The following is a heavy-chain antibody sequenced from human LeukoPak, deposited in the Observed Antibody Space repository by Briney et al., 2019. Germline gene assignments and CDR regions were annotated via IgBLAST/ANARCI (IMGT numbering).Heavy chain of an antibody. V-gene: IGHV3-21*01. Sequence: PGGSLRLSCAASGFTFSSYSMNWVRQAPGKGLEWVSSISSSSSSYKYYADSVEGRFTISRDNAKNSPYLQMNSLRAEDTAVYYCARDSIVVVVAAPFDYWGQGTLVTVSS. CDR2: ISSSSSSYK. CDR1: GFTFSSYS. CDR3: ARDSIVVVVAAPFDY. D-gene: IGHD2-15*01. J-gene: IGHJ4*02.